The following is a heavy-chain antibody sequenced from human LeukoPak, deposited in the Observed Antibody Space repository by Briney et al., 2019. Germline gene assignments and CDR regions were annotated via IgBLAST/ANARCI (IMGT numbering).Heavy chain of an antibody. CDR1: GGSFSGYY. CDR2: INHSGST. D-gene: IGHD3-22*01. CDR3: ARCPRPHRVISFTSYYYYMDV. Sequence: SETLSLTCAVYGGSFSGYYWSWIRQPPGKGLEWIGEINHSGSTNYNPSLKSRVTISVDTSKNQFSLKLSSVTAADTAVYYCARCPRPHRVISFTSYYYYMDVWGKGTTVTVSS. J-gene: IGHJ6*03. V-gene: IGHV4-34*01.